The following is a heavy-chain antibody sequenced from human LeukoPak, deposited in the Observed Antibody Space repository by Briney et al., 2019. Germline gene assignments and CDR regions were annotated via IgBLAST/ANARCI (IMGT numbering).Heavy chain of an antibody. Sequence: PGGSLRLSCAASGFTFSSYAMSWVRQAPGKGLEWVSAISGSGDRTHYADSVQGRFTISRDNSKNTLYLQMNSLRAEDTAVYYCAKDPTDFDSSGQTYFDYWGQGTLVTVSS. V-gene: IGHV3-23*01. CDR2: ISGSGDRT. J-gene: IGHJ4*02. CDR1: GFTFSSYA. CDR3: AKDPTDFDSSGQTYFDY. D-gene: IGHD3-22*01.